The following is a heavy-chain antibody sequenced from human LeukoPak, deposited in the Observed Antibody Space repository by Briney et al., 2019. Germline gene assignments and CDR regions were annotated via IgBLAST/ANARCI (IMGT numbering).Heavy chain of an antibody. Sequence: GASVKVSCKPSGCTFTGYYLHWVRQAPGQGLEWMGWVNPNSGGTNYAKRFEGRVTMTRDTSISTAYMELSRLTSDDTAVYYCARARSVTWTFSYFDYWGRGTLVTVSS. J-gene: IGHJ4*02. CDR1: GCTFTGYY. CDR3: ARARSVTWTFSYFDY. CDR2: VNPNSGGT. D-gene: IGHD4-17*01. V-gene: IGHV1-2*02.